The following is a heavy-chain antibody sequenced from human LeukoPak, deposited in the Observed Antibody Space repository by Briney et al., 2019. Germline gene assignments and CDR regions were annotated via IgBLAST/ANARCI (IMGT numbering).Heavy chain of an antibody. D-gene: IGHD3-3*02. CDR2: IYKTRTT. V-gene: IGHV4-4*07. Sequence: SETLSLTCTVSGGSLSDSNWRWIRQPAGKGLEWSGIIYKTRTTNYNPALTSRATISRDAPKNQFSLKLSSVTAADTAVYYCARDSAITNLGFGYWGQGSLGTVSS. CDR1: GGSLSDSN. CDR3: ARDSAITNLGFGY. J-gene: IGHJ4*02.